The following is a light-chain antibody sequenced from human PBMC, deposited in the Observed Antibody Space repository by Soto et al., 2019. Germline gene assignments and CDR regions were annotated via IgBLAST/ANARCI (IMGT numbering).Light chain of an antibody. J-gene: IGLJ3*02. CDR2: KNN. Sequence: ALTQPPSASGTPGQRVAISCSGSSSNIGSNAVNWYQQLPGAAPKLLIYKNNLRPSGVPDRFSGSKSGASASLAISGLQSEDESDYYCAAWDDSLKGLVFGGGTKLTVL. CDR3: AAWDDSLKGLV. V-gene: IGLV1-44*01. CDR1: SSNIGSNA.